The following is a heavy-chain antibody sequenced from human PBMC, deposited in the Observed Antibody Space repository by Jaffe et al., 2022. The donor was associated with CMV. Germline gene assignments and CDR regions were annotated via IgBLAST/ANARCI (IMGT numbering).Heavy chain of an antibody. CDR2: INAGTGNT. D-gene: IGHD3-10*01. CDR1: GYSFTSYA. V-gene: IGHV1-3*01. J-gene: IGHJ6*03. CDR3: ARTKLQPLQWFGESNNYYMDV. Sequence: QVQLVQSGAEVKKPGASVKVSCKASGYSFTSYAMHWVRQAPGQRLEWMGWINAGTGNTKISQKFQGRVTITGDTSASIGYMELSSLRSEDTALYYCARTKLQPLQWFGESNNYYMDVWGKGTTVTVSS.